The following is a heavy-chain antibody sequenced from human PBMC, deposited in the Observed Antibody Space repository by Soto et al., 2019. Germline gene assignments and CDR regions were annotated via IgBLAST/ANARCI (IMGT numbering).Heavy chain of an antibody. CDR3: ARVPDFWSGYYEFDY. Sequence: GASVKVSCKASGYTFTSYGISWVRQAPGQGLEWMGWISAYNGNTNYAQKLQGRVTMTTDTSTSTAYMELRSLRSDDTAVYYCARVPDFWSGYYEFDYWGQGTLVTVSS. CDR2: ISAYNGNT. D-gene: IGHD3-3*01. CDR1: GYTFTSYG. J-gene: IGHJ4*02. V-gene: IGHV1-18*01.